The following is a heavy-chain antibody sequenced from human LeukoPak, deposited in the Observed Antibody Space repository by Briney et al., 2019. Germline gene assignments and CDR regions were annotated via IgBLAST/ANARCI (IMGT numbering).Heavy chain of an antibody. CDR2: ISYDGSNK. V-gene: IGHV3-30-3*01. CDR3: ARDVSYNSLDY. D-gene: IGHD6-13*01. Sequence: GGSLRLSCAASGFTFSSYAMHWVRQAPGKGLEWVAVISYDGSNKYYADSVKGRFTISRDNSKNTLYLEMNSLRAEDTAVYYCARDVSYNSLDYWGQGTLVTVSS. CDR1: GFTFSSYA. J-gene: IGHJ4*02.